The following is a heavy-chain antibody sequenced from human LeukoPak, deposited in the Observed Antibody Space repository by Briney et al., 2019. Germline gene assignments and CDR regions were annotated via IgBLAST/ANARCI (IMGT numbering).Heavy chain of an antibody. Sequence: GGSLRLSCAASGLTFSDIYMGWMRQAPGKGLEWVSYITPSGTSTYYADSVKGRFTISRDNAKNSLDLQMNSLRAEDTAVYYCARGHYGLGVWGQGTTVTVSS. V-gene: IGHV3-11*01. CDR1: GLTFSDIY. J-gene: IGHJ6*02. CDR3: ARGHYGLGV. CDR2: ITPSGTST.